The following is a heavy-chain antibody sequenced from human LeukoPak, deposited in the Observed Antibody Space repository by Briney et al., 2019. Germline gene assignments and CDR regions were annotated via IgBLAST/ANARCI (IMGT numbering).Heavy chain of an antibody. Sequence: SETLSLTCAVYGGSFSGYYWSWIRQPPGKGLEWIGEINHSGSTNYNPSLKSRVTISVDTSKSQFSLKLSSVTAADTAVYYCARRGSGWVLSVDYWGQGTLVTVSS. J-gene: IGHJ4*02. V-gene: IGHV4-34*01. CDR2: INHSGST. CDR1: GGSFSGYY. CDR3: ARRGSGWVLSVDY. D-gene: IGHD6-19*01.